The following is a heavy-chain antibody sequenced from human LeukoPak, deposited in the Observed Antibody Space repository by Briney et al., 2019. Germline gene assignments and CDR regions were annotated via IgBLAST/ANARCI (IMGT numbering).Heavy chain of an antibody. V-gene: IGHV1-3*01. D-gene: IGHD3-9*01. CDR1: GYTFTSYA. CDR3: ARDPYYDILTGHFSYLDV. CDR2: INAGNGNT. J-gene: IGHJ6*03. Sequence: ASVNVSCKASGYTFTSYAMHWVRQAPGQRLEWMGWINAGNGNTKYSQKFQGRVTITRDTSASTAYMELSSLRSEDTAVYYCARDPYYDILTGHFSYLDVWGKGTTVTVSS.